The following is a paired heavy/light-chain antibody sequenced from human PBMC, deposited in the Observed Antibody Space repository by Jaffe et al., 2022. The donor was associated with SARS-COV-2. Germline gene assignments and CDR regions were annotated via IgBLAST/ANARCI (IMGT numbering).Light chain of an antibody. V-gene: IGKV3-20*01. CDR2: GAS. Sequence: EIVLTQSPGTLSLSPGERATLSCRASQSVYNRFLAWYQQKPGQTPRLLIYGASTRATGIPDRFSGSGSGTDFTLTISRLEPEDFAVYYCQQYANSYTFGQGTKLEIK. CDR1: QSVYNRF. J-gene: IGKJ2*01. CDR3: QQYANSYT.
Heavy chain of an antibody. D-gene: IGHD4-17*01. Sequence: EVQLVESGGGLIQPGGSLRLPCAASGFTLSNYAMTWVRQAPGKGLEWVSSITGSGAGTKYADSVKGRFTISRDNSKNTLYLQMDGLRPEDTAVYYCGRDPNGDYVGAFDFWGRGTMVTVSS. CDR2: ITGSGAGT. CDR3: GRDPNGDYVGAFDF. V-gene: IGHV3-23*04. CDR1: GFTLSNYA. J-gene: IGHJ3*01.